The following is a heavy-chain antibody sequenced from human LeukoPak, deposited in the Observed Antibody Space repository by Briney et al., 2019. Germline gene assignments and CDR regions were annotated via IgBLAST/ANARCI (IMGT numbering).Heavy chain of an antibody. Sequence: GESLKISCKGPGYSFTSYWIGWVRQMPGKGLEWMGIIYPGDSDTRYSPSFQGQVTISADKPISTAYLQWSSLKASDTAMYYCARLSRAVAGTLIYFDYWGQGTLVTVSS. CDR2: IYPGDSDT. CDR1: GYSFTSYW. J-gene: IGHJ4*02. V-gene: IGHV5-51*01. CDR3: ARLSRAVAGTLIYFDY. D-gene: IGHD6-19*01.